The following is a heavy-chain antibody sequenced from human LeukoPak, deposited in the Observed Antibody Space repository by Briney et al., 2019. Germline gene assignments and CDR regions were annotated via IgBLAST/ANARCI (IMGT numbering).Heavy chain of an antibody. CDR2: IYPGDSDT. V-gene: IGHV5-51*01. D-gene: IGHD1-26*01. Sequence: GESLKISCKGSGYSFTSYWIGWVRQMPGKGLEWMGIIYPGDSDTTYSPSFQAQVTISADNSISTAYLQWSSLKDSDTAMYYCARHWGADPGELGYWGQGTLVTVSS. CDR1: GYSFTSYW. CDR3: ARHWGADPGELGY. J-gene: IGHJ4*02.